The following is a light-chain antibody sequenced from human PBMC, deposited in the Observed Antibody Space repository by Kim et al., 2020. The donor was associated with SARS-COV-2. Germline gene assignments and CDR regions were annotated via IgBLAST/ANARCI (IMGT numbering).Light chain of an antibody. CDR3: SAWDNSLGDWV. Sequence: PTATLTCTGNINNVGNQGAAWLQQHQGHPPKLLSYRNNKRPSGISERFSASRSGNTASLTITDLQPEDEADYYCSAWDNSLGDWVFGGGTQLTVL. CDR2: RNN. J-gene: IGLJ3*02. CDR1: INNVGNQG. V-gene: IGLV10-54*04.